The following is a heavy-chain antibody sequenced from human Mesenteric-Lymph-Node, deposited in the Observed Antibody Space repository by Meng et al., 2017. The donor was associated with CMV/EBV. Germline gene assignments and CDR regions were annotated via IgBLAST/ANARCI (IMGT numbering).Heavy chain of an antibody. Sequence: SETPSLTCTVSGGSVSSNSYYWNWIRQPPGKGLEWIGYIYYSGSTRYNPSLKSRVTISVDTSKNQFSLKVSSVTAADTAVYYCARVDGCTGGSCYYRPFDYWGQGALVTVSS. J-gene: IGHJ4*02. CDR2: IYYSGST. CDR3: ARVDGCTGGSCYYRPFDY. D-gene: IGHD2-15*01. V-gene: IGHV4-61*01. CDR1: GGSVSSNSYY.